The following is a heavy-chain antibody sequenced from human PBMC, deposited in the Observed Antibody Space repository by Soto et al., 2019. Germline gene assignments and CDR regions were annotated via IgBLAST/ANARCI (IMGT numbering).Heavy chain of an antibody. CDR3: ARDVLRGYYDYYGMDV. CDR1: GGSISSGGYY. J-gene: IGHJ6*02. D-gene: IGHD2-8*01. CDR2: IYYSGST. Sequence: QVQLQESGPGLVKPSQTLSLTCTVSGGSISSGGYYWSWIRQHPGKGLEWIGYIYYSGSTYYNPSLKSRVTISVDTSKNQCSLKLSSVTAAATAVYYWARDVLRGYYDYYGMDVWGQGTTVTVSS. V-gene: IGHV4-31*03.